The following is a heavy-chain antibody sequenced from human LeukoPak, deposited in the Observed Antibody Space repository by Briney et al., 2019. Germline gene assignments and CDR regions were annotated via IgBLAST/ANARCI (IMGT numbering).Heavy chain of an antibody. CDR2: ISTSSNYI. V-gene: IGHV3-21*01. J-gene: IGHJ5*02. D-gene: IGHD6-6*01. Sequence: GGSLRLSCAASGFTFSSYSMNWVRQAPGKGLEWVSFISTSSNYIYYADSVKGRFTISRDNAKNSLYLQMNSLRAEDTAVYYCARELYSSSSRWFDPWCQGTLVTVSS. CDR3: ARELYSSSSRWFDP. CDR1: GFTFSSYS.